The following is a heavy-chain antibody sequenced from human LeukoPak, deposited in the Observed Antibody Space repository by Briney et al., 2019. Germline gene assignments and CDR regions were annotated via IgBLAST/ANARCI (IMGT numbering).Heavy chain of an antibody. J-gene: IGHJ4*02. D-gene: IGHD2-2*01. V-gene: IGHV1-3*01. CDR1: GFTFTGYA. CDR2: INAGNGNT. Sequence: ASVKVSCKASGFTFTGYAINWVRQAPGQRLEWMGWINAGNGNTKYSQKFQDRVTITRDTSASTAYMELSSLRSEDTAVYYCARDYCSSTSCLFDYWGQGTLVTVSS. CDR3: ARDYCSSTSCLFDY.